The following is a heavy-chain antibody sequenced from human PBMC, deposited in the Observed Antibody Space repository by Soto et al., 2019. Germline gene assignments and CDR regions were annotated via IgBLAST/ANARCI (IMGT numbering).Heavy chain of an antibody. D-gene: IGHD3-22*01. CDR2: IKSKTDGGTT. V-gene: IGHV3-15*07. CDR3: TTDPYSTIIIVRFEY. Sequence: PGGSLRLSCAASGFTFSNAWISWVRQAPGKGLEWVGRIKSKTDGGTTDYAEPVKGRFAISRDDSNNMVYLQMNSLKIEDTAVYYCTTDPYSTIIIVRFEYWGHGTLVTVSS. J-gene: IGHJ4*01. CDR1: GFTFSNAW.